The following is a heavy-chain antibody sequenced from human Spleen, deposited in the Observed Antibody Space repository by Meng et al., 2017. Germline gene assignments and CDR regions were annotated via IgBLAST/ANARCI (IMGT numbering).Heavy chain of an antibody. J-gene: IGHJ4*02. Sequence: VQLVESGGGLVQPGGSLKLSCAASGFTFSGSAMHWVRQASGKGLEWVGRVRSIAHSYATAYAASVKGRFTISRDDSKNTTYLQMNSLKTEDTAVYYCTRTFSGSYPSWGQGTLVTVSS. CDR2: VRSIAHSYAT. D-gene: IGHD1-26*01. CDR1: GFTFSGSA. CDR3: TRTFSGSYPS. V-gene: IGHV3-73*02.